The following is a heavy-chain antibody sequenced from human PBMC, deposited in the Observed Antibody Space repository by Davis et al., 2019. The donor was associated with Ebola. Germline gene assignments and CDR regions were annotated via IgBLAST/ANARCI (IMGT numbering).Heavy chain of an antibody. CDR1: GGTFSRYV. J-gene: IGHJ4*02. D-gene: IGHD6-13*01. CDR2: IIPIFGTA. Sequence: SVKVSCKASGGTFSRYVISWVRQAPGQGLEWMGGIIPIFGTANHAQKFQGRVTITADESTSTAYMELSSLRSEDTAVYYCAREKFGTFDYWGQGTLVTVSS. CDR3: AREKFGTFDY. V-gene: IGHV1-69*13.